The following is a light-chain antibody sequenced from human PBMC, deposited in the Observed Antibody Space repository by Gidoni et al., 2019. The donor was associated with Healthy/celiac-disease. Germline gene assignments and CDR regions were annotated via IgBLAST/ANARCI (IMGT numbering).Light chain of an antibody. CDR1: SPNVGNNV. CDR3: AAWDDSLNGYV. Sequence: QSVLTQPPSVSEAPRQRVTISCSGSSPNVGNNVVNWYQQLPGKAPKLLIYYDDLLPSGVSDRFSGSKSGTSASLAISGLQSEDEADYYCAAWDDSLNGYVFGTGTKVTVL. V-gene: IGLV1-36*01. J-gene: IGLJ1*01. CDR2: YDD.